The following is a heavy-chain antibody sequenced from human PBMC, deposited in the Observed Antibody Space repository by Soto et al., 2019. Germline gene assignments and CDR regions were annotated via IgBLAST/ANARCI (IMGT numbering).Heavy chain of an antibody. Sequence: EVQLVESGGGLVKPGGSLRLSCAVSGFFFHNAWMNWVRQAPGKGLEWVGRIKSRSDGGTTDYAAPVKGRFTISRDKSKNTLYLQMSSLKAEDTAMYYCITILAHCTTTNCATLDYWGQGTLVTVSS. CDR3: ITILAHCTTTNCATLDY. V-gene: IGHV3-15*07. CDR2: IKSRSDGGTT. J-gene: IGHJ4*02. CDR1: GFFFHNAW. D-gene: IGHD2-2*01.